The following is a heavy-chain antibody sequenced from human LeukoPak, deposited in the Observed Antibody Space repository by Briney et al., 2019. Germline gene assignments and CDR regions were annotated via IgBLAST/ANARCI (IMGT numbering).Heavy chain of an antibody. D-gene: IGHD5-18*01. CDR3: ARGRLWGDY. J-gene: IGHJ4*02. CDR1: GGSFSGYY. Sequence: SETLSLTCAVYGGSFSGYYWSWIRQPPGKGLEWIGEINHSGSTNYYPSLKSRVTISVDTSKNQFSLKLSSVTAADTAVYYCARGRLWGDYWGQGTLVTVSS. CDR2: INHSGST. V-gene: IGHV4-34*01.